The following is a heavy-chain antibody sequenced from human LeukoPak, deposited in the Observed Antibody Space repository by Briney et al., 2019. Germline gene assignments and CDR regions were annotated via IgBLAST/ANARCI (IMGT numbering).Heavy chain of an antibody. CDR1: GFTFSDAW. D-gene: IGHD3-10*01. V-gene: IGHV3-15*01. CDR3: TTLLRGY. Sequence: PGGSLRLSCAASGFTFSDAWMYWVRQAPGKGLEWVGHIKSKTDGGTTDYAAPVEGRFTISRDDSKNTLSLQMNSLKTEDTAVYYCTTLLRGYWGQGTLVTVSS. J-gene: IGHJ4*02. CDR2: IKSKTDGGTT.